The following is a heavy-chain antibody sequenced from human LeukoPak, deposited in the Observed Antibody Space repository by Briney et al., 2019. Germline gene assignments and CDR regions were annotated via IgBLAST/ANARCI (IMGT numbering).Heavy chain of an antibody. Sequence: GASVKVSCKASGGTFSGYAISWVRQAPGQGLEWMGGIIPIFGTSNYTQKFQGRVTITTDESTSTAYMELSSLRSEDTAVYYCASRYCRSTSCQNWFDPWGQGTLVTVSS. J-gene: IGHJ5*02. CDR2: IIPIFGTS. CDR3: ASRYCRSTSCQNWFDP. D-gene: IGHD2-2*01. CDR1: GGTFSGYA. V-gene: IGHV1-69*05.